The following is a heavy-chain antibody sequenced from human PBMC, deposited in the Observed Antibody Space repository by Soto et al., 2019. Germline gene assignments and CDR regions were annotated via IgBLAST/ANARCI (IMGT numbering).Heavy chain of an antibody. CDR3: ARDDFLCDGGRCYGVPLYV. D-gene: IGHD2-15*01. Sequence: VGSLRLSCAASGFTVSSKYMSWVRQAPGKGLEWVSLIQSGGPTYYADSVKGRFTISRDTSENTVHLQMDSLRAEDTAVYYCARDDFLCDGGRCYGVPLYVWGKGTTVTVSS. CDR1: GFTVSSKY. J-gene: IGHJ6*04. V-gene: IGHV3-66*01. CDR2: IQSGGPT.